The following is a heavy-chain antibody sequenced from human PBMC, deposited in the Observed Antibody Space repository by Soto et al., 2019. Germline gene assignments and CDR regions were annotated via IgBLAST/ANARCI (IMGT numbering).Heavy chain of an antibody. D-gene: IGHD3-10*01. Sequence: GASVKVSCKASGYTFTSYGISWVRQAPGQGLEWMGWISAYNGNTNYAQKLQGRVTMTTDTSTSTAYMELRSLRSDDTAVYYCARDTYYYGSGSYYGPYYGMDVWGQGTTVTVSS. CDR1: GYTFTSYG. J-gene: IGHJ6*02. CDR3: ARDTYYYGSGSYYGPYYGMDV. V-gene: IGHV1-18*01. CDR2: ISAYNGNT.